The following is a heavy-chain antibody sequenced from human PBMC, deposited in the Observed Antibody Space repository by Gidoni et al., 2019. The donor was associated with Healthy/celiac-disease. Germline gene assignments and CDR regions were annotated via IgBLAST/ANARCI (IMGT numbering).Heavy chain of an antibody. CDR2: IYWDDDK. D-gene: IGHD3-10*01. CDR1: GFSLSTGGVG. J-gene: IGHJ4*02. CDR3: AHNGEYFDY. V-gene: IGHV2-5*02. Sequence: QITLKEAGPTLVKPTQTLTLTCTFSGFSLSTGGVGVGWIRQPPGKALEWLALIYWDDDKRYSPSLKSSVSITKDTSKNQVFLTLTNMDPVDTATYYCAHNGEYFDYWGQGTLVTVSS.